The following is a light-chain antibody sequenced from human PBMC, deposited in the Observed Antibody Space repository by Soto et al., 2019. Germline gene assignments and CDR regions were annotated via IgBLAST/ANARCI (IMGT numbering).Light chain of an antibody. CDR3: QQHNSYSPT. CDR2: KAS. CDR1: QSISVW. J-gene: IGKJ1*01. Sequence: DIQMPPSPSTLSASVGDSVIITFRASQSISVWLAWYQQKAGKAPNLLIYKASRLESGVPSRFSGSGSETEITLTISGLQPGDSATYYCQQHNSYSPTFGQGTKVDIK. V-gene: IGKV1-5*03.